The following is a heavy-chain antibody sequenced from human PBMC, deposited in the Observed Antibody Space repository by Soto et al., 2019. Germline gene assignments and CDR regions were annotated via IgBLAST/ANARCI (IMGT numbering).Heavy chain of an antibody. J-gene: IGHJ6*02. D-gene: IGHD3-9*01. V-gene: IGHV4-59*01. CDR1: GGSISSYY. CDR3: ARECYDILTGTPKYYGMDV. CDR2: IYYSGST. Sequence: SETLSLTCTVSGGSISSYYWSWIRQPPGKGLEWIGYIYYSGSTNYNPSLKSRVTISVDTSKNQFSLKLSSVTAADTAVYYCARECYDILTGTPKYYGMDVWGQGTTVTVS.